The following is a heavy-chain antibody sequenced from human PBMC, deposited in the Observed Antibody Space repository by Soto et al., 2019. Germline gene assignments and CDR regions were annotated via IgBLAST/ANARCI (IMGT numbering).Heavy chain of an antibody. CDR3: ARDPPGGARYGNYYYYGMDV. CDR2: INAGNGNT. D-gene: IGHD1-26*01. CDR1: GYTFTSYA. V-gene: IGHV1-3*01. Sequence: GASVKVSCKASGYTFTSYAMHWVRQAPGQRLEWMGWINAGNGNTKYSQKFQGRVTITRDTSASTAYMELSSLRSEDTAVYYCARDPPGGARYGNYYYYGMDVWGQGTTVTVSS. J-gene: IGHJ6*02.